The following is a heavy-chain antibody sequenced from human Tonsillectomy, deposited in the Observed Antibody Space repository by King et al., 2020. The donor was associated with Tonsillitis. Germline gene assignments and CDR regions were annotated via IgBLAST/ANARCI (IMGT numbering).Heavy chain of an antibody. D-gene: IGHD3-10*01. CDR3: ARRETNGSGSVDY. V-gene: IGHV4-34*01. CDR1: GGSFSGSS. CDR2: INHSGST. Sequence: VPLPQLGAGLFQPSEPLSLTCAVYGGSFSGSSWSWLRPPPGQGLAWLGAINHSGSTNYNPSLKRRVTVSVAPSKNQFSLKLSSVAAADTAVYYCARRETNGSGSVDYWGQGTLGTGAS. J-gene: IGHJ4*02.